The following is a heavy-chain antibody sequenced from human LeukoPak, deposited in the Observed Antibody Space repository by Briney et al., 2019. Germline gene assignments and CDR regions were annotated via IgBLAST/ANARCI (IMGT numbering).Heavy chain of an antibody. D-gene: IGHD3-16*02. J-gene: IGHJ4*02. V-gene: IGHV4-61*05. CDR3: AIGIVSWNY. Sequence: SETLTLTCTVSGGSISSRNYYWGWIRQHPGKGLEWIGYIYYSGSTYYNPSLRSRVTISLDASKSQFSLTLSSVTAADTAVYYCAIGIVSWNYWGRGTLVTVSS. CDR1: GGSISSRNYY. CDR2: IYYSGST.